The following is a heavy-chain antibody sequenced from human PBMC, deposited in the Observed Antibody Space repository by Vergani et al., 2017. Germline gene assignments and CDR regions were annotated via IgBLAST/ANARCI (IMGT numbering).Heavy chain of an antibody. D-gene: IGHD2-15*01. CDR2: IIPILGIA. V-gene: IGHV1-69*04. Sequence: QVQLVQSGAEVKKPGSSVKVSCKASGGTFSSYAISWVRQAPGQGLEWMGRIIPILGIANYAQKFQGRVTITADKSTSTAYMELSSLRSEDTAVYYCARSHWGYCSGGSCYWEYFDYWGQGSLVSVSS. J-gene: IGHJ4*02. CDR1: GGTFSSYA. CDR3: ARSHWGYCSGGSCYWEYFDY.